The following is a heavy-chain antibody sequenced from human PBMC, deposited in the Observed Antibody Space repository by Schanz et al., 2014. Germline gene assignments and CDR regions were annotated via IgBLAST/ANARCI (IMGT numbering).Heavy chain of an antibody. D-gene: IGHD3-10*01. V-gene: IGHV3-53*01. Sequence: EVQLVESGGGLIQPGGSLRLSCVASGFTVSSNYMSWVRQAPGKGLEWVSVIYSDGRTYYGDSVKGRFTFSRDSSKNTVYLQMDSLRADDTSVYYCARGRGYIIGQWGQGILVTVSS. J-gene: IGHJ4*02. CDR3: ARGRGYIIGQ. CDR1: GFTVSSNY. CDR2: IYSDGRT.